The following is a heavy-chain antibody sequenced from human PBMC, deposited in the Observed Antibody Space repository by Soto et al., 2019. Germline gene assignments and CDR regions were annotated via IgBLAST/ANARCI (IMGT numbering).Heavy chain of an antibody. V-gene: IGHV4-34*01. D-gene: IGHD6-19*01. Sequence: QVQLQQWGAGLLKPSETLSLTCAVYGGSFSGYYWSWIRQPPGTGLEWIGEINHSGSTNYNPSLKSRVTISVDTSKNQFSLKLSSVTAADTAVYYCASLPGIAVTGAAFDIWGQGTMVTVSS. CDR1: GGSFSGYY. J-gene: IGHJ3*02. CDR3: ASLPGIAVTGAAFDI. CDR2: INHSGST.